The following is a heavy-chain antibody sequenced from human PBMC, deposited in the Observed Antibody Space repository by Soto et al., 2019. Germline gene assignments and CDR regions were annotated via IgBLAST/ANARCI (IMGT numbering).Heavy chain of an antibody. CDR2: IKQDGSDK. V-gene: IGHV3-7*01. D-gene: IGHD2-2*01. CDR3: ARDATTSCFDY. Sequence: DVQLVESGGGLVQPGGSLRLSCAASGFTFTDYWMSWVRQAPGKGLEWVANIKQDGSDKYYVDSVKGRFTISRDNAKNSLDLPMNSLRAEDTAMYYCARDATTSCFDYWGQGTLVTVSS. J-gene: IGHJ4*02. CDR1: GFTFTDYW.